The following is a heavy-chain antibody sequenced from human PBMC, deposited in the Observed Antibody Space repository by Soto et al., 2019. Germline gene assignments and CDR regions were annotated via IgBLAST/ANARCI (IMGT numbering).Heavy chain of an antibody. J-gene: IGHJ6*02. CDR2: IYHSGST. Sequence: SETLSLTCAVSGGSISSSNWWSWVRQPPGKGLEWIGEIYHSGSTNYNPSLKSRVTISVDKSKNQFSLKLSSVTAADTAVYYCARGRSEIVVAVAATIYYYYGMDVWGQGTTVTVSS. D-gene: IGHD2-15*01. CDR3: ARGRSEIVVAVAATIYYYYGMDV. V-gene: IGHV4-4*02. CDR1: GGSISSSNW.